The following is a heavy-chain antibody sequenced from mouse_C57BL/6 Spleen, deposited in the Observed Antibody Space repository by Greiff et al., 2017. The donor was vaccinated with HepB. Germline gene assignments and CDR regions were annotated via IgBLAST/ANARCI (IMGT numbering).Heavy chain of an antibody. J-gene: IGHJ1*03. Sequence: DVKLVESGGGLVQPGGSLKLSCAASGFTFSDYYMYWVRQTPEKRLEWVAYISNGGGSTYYPDTVKGRFTISRDNAKNTLYLQMSRLKSEDTAMYYCARHRYYGSSDWYFDVWGTGTTVTVSS. CDR1: GFTFSDYY. CDR2: ISNGGGST. CDR3: ARHRYYGSSDWYFDV. V-gene: IGHV5-12*01. D-gene: IGHD1-1*01.